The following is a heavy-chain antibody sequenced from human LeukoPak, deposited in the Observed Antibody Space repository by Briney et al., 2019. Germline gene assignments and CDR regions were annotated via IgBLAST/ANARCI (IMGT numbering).Heavy chain of an antibody. Sequence: SQTLSLTCTVSGVSIFSSDSYWSWIRQHPGGGLEWIGYIFYSGTTYYNPSLKSRLSLSVDTSKKQFSLNLRSVTAADTAVYYCARSIRVVTRFDYWGQGTLVTVSS. CDR3: ARSIRVVTRFDY. CDR1: GVSIFSSDSY. J-gene: IGHJ4*02. D-gene: IGHD3-3*01. V-gene: IGHV4-31*03. CDR2: IFYSGTT.